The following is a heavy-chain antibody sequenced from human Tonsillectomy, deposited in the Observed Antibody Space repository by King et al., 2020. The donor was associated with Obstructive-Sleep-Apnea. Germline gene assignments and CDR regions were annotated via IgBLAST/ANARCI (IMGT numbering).Heavy chain of an antibody. J-gene: IGHJ3*02. CDR3: VKDRAGGVPDAFHI. Sequence: EVQLVESGGGLVQPGRSLRLSCAASGFTFNDYAMHWVRQAPGKGLEWVSGINWNSGNIGYADSVKGRFTISRENAKNSLYLQMNSLRAEDTALYYCVKDRAGGVPDAFHIWGQGTMVTVSS. CDR2: INWNSGNI. V-gene: IGHV3-9*01. D-gene: IGHD3-16*01. CDR1: GFTFNDYA.